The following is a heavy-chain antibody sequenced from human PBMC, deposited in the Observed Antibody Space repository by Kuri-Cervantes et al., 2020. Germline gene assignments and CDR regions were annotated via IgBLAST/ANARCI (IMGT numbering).Heavy chain of an antibody. CDR1: GFTFSSYW. D-gene: IGHD1-1*01. V-gene: IGHV3-9*01. J-gene: IGHJ4*02. Sequence: SLKISCAASGFTFSSYWMSWVRQAPGKGLEWVSGISWNSGIIGYADSVKGRFTISRDNAKNFLYLQISSLRAEDTALYYCARDIGLEPEGLDYWGQGTLVTVSS. CDR2: ISWNSGII. CDR3: ARDIGLEPEGLDY.